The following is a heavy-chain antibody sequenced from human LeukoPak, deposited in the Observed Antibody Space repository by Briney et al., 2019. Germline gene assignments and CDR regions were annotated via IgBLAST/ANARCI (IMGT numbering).Heavy chain of an antibody. V-gene: IGHV1-2*02. Sequence: ASVKVSCKASGGTFSSYAISWVRQAPGQGLEWMGWINPGSGGTNYAEKFQGRVIMTRDTSITTAYMEVDSLRSDDTAAYYCARWYHVNALDIWGQGTLVTVSS. J-gene: IGHJ3*02. CDR2: INPGSGGT. D-gene: IGHD2-2*01. CDR1: GGTFSSYA. CDR3: ARWYHVNALDI.